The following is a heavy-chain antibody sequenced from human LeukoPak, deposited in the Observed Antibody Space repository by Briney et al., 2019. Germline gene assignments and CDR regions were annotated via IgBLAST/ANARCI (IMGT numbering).Heavy chain of an antibody. CDR2: ISWDGGST. CDR3: AKPLKTYCSSTSCSLFDY. Sequence: GGSLRLSCAASGFTFDDYAMHWVRQAPGKGLEWVSLISWDGGSTYYAGSVKGRFTISRDNSKNSLYLQMNSLRAEDTALYYCAKPLKTYCSSTSCSLFDYWGQGTLVTVSS. J-gene: IGHJ4*02. CDR1: GFTFDDYA. V-gene: IGHV3-43D*03. D-gene: IGHD2-2*01.